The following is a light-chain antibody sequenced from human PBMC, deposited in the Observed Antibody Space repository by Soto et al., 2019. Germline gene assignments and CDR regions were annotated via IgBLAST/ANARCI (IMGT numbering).Light chain of an antibody. CDR2: AAS. CDR3: QQLNSFPMYT. J-gene: IGKJ2*01. Sequence: DIQLTQSPSFLSASIGDRVTITCRASQGVGSYLAWYQQKPGKAPKLLIYAASTLQSGVPSRFSGSGSGTEFTLTISSLQPEDFATDYCQQLNSFPMYTFGQGTKLEIK. V-gene: IGKV1-9*01. CDR1: QGVGSY.